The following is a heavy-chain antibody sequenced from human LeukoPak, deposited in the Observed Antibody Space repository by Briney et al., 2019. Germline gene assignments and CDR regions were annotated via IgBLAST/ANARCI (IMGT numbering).Heavy chain of an antibody. D-gene: IGHD6-6*01. CDR3: VKDRSIAAPNNDFFDS. CDR1: GFTFNRFY. Sequence: GRSLRLSWSASGFTFNRFYLHWVRQAPGKGLEFVSHISSNGATTYYADSVKGRFTISRDNSKNTLYLQMSSLRADDTAVYYCVKDRSIAAPNNDFFDSWGQGALVTVSS. CDR2: ISSNGATT. J-gene: IGHJ4*02. V-gene: IGHV3-64D*06.